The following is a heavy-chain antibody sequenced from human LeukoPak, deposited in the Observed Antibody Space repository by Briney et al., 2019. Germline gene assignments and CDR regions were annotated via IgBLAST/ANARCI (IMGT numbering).Heavy chain of an antibody. V-gene: IGHV1-69*05. D-gene: IGHD6-13*01. CDR1: GGTFSSYA. J-gene: IGHJ4*02. CDR3: ARLLGRSWPYTIDY. Sequence: ASVKVSCKASGGTFSSYAISWVRQAPGQGLEWMGGIIPIFGTANYAQKFQGRVTMTRDTSTSTVYMELSSLRSEDTAVYYCARLLGRSWPYTIDYWGQGTLVTVSS. CDR2: IIPIFGTA.